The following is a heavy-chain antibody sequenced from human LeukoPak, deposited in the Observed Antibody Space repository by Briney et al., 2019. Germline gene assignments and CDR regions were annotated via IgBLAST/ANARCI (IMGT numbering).Heavy chain of an antibody. Sequence: SQTLSLTCTVSGGSLSSGSYYWSWIRQPAGKGLEWIGRIYTSGSTNYNPSLKSRVTISVDTSKNQFSLKLSSVTAADTAVYYCARVSLYSSSSQYYYYYMDVWGKGTTVTVSS. V-gene: IGHV4-61*02. CDR1: GGSLSSGSYY. CDR3: ARVSLYSSSSQYYYYYMDV. D-gene: IGHD6-6*01. J-gene: IGHJ6*03. CDR2: IYTSGST.